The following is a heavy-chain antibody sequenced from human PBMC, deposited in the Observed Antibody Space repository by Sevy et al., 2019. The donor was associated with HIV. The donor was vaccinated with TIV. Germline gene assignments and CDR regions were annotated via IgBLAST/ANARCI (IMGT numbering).Heavy chain of an antibody. CDR1: GFTFSNYG. Sequence: GGSLRLSCAASGFTFSNYGMHWVRQAPGKGLEWVAVIWNDGSNKYYADSVKGRFPISRDNSKNTLYLQLNSLRVEETAVYFCARGGDFNDRSAKRDFDYWGQGTLVTVSS. CDR3: ARGGDFNDRSAKRDFDY. D-gene: IGHD3-22*01. V-gene: IGHV3-33*01. J-gene: IGHJ4*02. CDR2: IWNDGSNK.